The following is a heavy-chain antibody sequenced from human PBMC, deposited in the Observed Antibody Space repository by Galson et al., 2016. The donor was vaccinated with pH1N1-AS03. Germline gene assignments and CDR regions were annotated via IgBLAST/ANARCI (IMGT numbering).Heavy chain of an antibody. D-gene: IGHD4-11*01. CDR2: IRTKTTDYST. CDR3: TRVGRYGNLDF. J-gene: IGHJ4*02. CDR1: GFSLIAPW. Sequence: SLRLSCAASGFSLIAPWMAWVRRTPGKGMEWVGLIRTKTTDYSTEYAAPVKGRFTISRDDSKNTVYLQVNGLKTEDTAVYYCTRVGRYGNLDFWGQGTLVTVSS. V-gene: IGHV3-15*01.